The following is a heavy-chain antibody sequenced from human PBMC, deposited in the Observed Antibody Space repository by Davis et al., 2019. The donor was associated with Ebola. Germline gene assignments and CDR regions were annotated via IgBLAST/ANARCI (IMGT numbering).Heavy chain of an antibody. CDR2: IYYSGST. Sequence: PSETLSLTCAVYGGSFSGYYWSWIRQHPGKGLEWIGYIYYSGSTYYNPSLKSRVTISVDTSKNQFSLKLSSVTAADTAVYYCARKIAAFDIWGQGTMVTVSS. V-gene: IGHV4-34*01. CDR1: GGSFSGYY. CDR3: ARKIAAFDI. J-gene: IGHJ3*02.